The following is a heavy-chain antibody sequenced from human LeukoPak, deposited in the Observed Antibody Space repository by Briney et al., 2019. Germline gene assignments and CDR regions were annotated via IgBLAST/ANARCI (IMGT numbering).Heavy chain of an antibody. Sequence: ASVKVSCKVSGYTLTELSMHWVRQAPGKGLEWMGGFDPEDGETIYAQKFQGRVTMTEDTSTDTAYMELSSLRSEDTAVYYCATPFMVTRGYYSMDVWGKGTTVTVSS. CDR2: FDPEDGET. V-gene: IGHV1-24*01. J-gene: IGHJ6*04. D-gene: IGHD2-21*02. CDR3: ATPFMVTRGYYSMDV. CDR1: GYTLTELS.